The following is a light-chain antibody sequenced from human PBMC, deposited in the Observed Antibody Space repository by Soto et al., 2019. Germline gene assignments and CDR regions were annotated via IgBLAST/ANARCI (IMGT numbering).Light chain of an antibody. CDR1: SSNIGSST. J-gene: IGLJ3*02. CDR3: ATWDASLNEWV. V-gene: IGLV1-44*01. Sequence: QSVLTQPPSASGTPGQRVTISCSGSSSNIGSSTVNWYQQLPGTAPKLLIYADDQRPSGVPDRFSGSKSGTSAPLAISGLQSEDEADYYCATWDASLNEWVFGGGTKLTVL. CDR2: ADD.